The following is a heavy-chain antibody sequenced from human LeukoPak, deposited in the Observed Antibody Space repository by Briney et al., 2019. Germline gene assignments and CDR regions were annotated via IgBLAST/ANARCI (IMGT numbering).Heavy chain of an antibody. CDR3: ARAMASAGQYYFDF. V-gene: IGHV4-39*01. CDR1: GGSLSSDTYY. D-gene: IGHD6-13*01. Sequence: SETLSLTCTVSGGSLSSDTYYWAWIRQPPGKGLEWIGTIYYSGSTYYNPSLNSRVTISVDTSKNQFSLKLSSVTAADTALYYCARAMASAGQYYFDFWGQGTLVTVSS. CDR2: IYYSGST. J-gene: IGHJ4*02.